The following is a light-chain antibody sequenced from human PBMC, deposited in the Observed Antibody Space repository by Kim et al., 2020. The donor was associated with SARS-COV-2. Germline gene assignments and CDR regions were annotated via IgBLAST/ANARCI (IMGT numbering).Light chain of an antibody. CDR1: SGHGSCI. CDR2: LESSGSY. Sequence: SVKLTCTLGSGHGSCIIALHQQQPGKAPRCLMKLESSGSYIEGSGVPDRFSGSSFGADRYLTSSIRQSEDEADYYCETWVTNTRVFGGGTQLTVL. J-gene: IGLJ3*02. V-gene: IGLV4-60*03. CDR3: ETWVTNTRV.